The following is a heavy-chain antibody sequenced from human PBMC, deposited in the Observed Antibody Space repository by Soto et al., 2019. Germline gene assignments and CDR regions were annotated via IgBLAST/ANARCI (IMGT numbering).Heavy chain of an antibody. V-gene: IGHV3-21*01. J-gene: IGHJ4*02. D-gene: IGHD6-19*01. CDR1: GFTFTNYG. Sequence: GGSLRLSCAVSGFTFTNYGINWVRQAPGKGLEWVSSVSKSDYTYYSDSVKGRFTISRDNAKNSVSLQMNNLRAEDTAVYYCAREDSIIIPAVADFWGQGTLVTVSS. CDR3: AREDSIIIPAVADF. CDR2: VSKSDYT.